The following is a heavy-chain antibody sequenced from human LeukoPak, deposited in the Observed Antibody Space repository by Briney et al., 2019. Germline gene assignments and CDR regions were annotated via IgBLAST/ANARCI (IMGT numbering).Heavy chain of an antibody. CDR2: ISAHNGNT. CDR3: ARGLGSYHLDN. CDR1: GYTFTNYG. D-gene: IGHD5-18*01. J-gene: IGHJ4*02. Sequence: GASVKVSCKASGYTFTNYGISWVRRAPGQGLEWMGWISAHNGNTYFAQKFQGRVTMATDTSTTTAYMELRSLNSDDTAMYYCARGLGSYHLDNWGQGTLVTVSS. V-gene: IGHV1-18*01.